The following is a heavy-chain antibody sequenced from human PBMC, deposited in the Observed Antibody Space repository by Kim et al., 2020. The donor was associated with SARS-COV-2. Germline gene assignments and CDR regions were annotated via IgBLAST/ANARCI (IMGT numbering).Heavy chain of an antibody. J-gene: IGHJ4*02. D-gene: IGHD3-9*01. CDR1: GFTFSNAW. CDR3: TTVPILRYFDLVRSTLDY. Sequence: GGSLRLSCAASGFTFSNAWMSWVRQAPGKGLEWVGRIKSKTDGGTTDYAAPVKGRFTISRDDSKNTLYLQMNSLKTEDTAVYYCTTVPILRYFDLVRSTLDYWGQGTLVTVSS. V-gene: IGHV3-15*01. CDR2: IKSKTDGGTT.